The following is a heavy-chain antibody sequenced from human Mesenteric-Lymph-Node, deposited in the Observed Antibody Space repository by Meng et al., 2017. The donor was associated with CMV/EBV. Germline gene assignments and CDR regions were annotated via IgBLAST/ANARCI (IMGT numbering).Heavy chain of an antibody. Sequence: SETLSLTCTVSGGSITNYYWSWIRQPPGKGLEWIGYIYYTGSTNYSPSLKSRVTISVDTSKNQFSLKLSSVTAADTAVYYCVRVPSKVPAAITYWGQGTLVTVSS. V-gene: IGHV4-59*01. CDR2: IYYTGST. CDR3: VRVPSKVPAAITY. D-gene: IGHD2-2*01. CDR1: GGSITNYY. J-gene: IGHJ4*02.